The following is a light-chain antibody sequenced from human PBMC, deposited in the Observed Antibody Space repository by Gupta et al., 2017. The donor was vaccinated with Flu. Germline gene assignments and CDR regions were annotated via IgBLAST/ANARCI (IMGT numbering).Light chain of an antibody. Sequence: SLGERATINCKSSQSILYSSNNKNYLAWYQQKPGQPPKMLMYWASTRASGVPDRFSGSGSGTDFSLTISSLQAEDVAVYYCQQDDTPPDTFGRGTKVEIK. CDR2: WAS. J-gene: IGKJ4*01. V-gene: IGKV4-1*01. CDR1: QSILYSSNNKNY. CDR3: QQDDTPPDT.